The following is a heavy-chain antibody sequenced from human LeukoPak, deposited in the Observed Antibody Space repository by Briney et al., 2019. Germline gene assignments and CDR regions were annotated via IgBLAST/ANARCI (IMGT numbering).Heavy chain of an antibody. CDR3: ARAVVVTAI. Sequence: PGGSLRVSCAASGFTFSSYAMHWVRQAPGNGLEWVAVISYDGSNKYYADSVKGRFTISRDNSKNTLYLQMNSLRAEDTAVYYCARAVVVTAIWGQGTLVTVSS. V-gene: IGHV3-30-3*01. CDR2: ISYDGSNK. CDR1: GFTFSSYA. J-gene: IGHJ4*02. D-gene: IGHD2-21*02.